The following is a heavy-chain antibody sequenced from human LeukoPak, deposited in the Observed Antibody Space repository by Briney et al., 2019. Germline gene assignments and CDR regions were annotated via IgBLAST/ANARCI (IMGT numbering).Heavy chain of an antibody. CDR3: ARGMATIKDYYYYMDV. V-gene: IGHV1-69*13. CDR1: GYTFTSYD. CDR2: IIPIFGTA. D-gene: IGHD5-24*01. Sequence: GASVKVSCKASGYTFTSYDINWVRQAPGQGLEWMGGIIPIFGTANYAQKFQGRVTITADESTSTAYMELSSLRSEDTAVYYCARGMATIKDYYYYMDVWGKGTTVTVSS. J-gene: IGHJ6*03.